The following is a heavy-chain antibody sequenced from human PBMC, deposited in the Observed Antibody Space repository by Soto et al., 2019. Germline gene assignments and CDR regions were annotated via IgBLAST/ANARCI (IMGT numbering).Heavy chain of an antibody. J-gene: IGHJ4*02. CDR1: GGSISNYY. CDR2: IYYSGST. CDR3: ARVYGGYLDY. V-gene: IGHV4-59*01. D-gene: IGHD2-15*01. Sequence: TSLTLSHTCTVSGGSISNYYWNWIRQSPGKGLEWIGYIYYSGSTNYNPSLKSRVTISVDTSKNQFSLKLSSVTAADTAVYYCARVYGGYLDYWGQGTLVTVSS.